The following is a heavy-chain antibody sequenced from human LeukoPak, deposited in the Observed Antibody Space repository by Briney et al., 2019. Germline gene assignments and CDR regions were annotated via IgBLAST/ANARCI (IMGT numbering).Heavy chain of an antibody. J-gene: IGHJ4*02. Sequence: GESLQISCTGSGYSFTSYWISWVRQMPGKGLEWMGRIDPSDSYTNYSPSFQGHVTISADKSISTAYLQWSSLKASDTAMYYCARHVYYYDSSGYYSLSGDLVVNFDYWGQ. D-gene: IGHD3-22*01. CDR2: IDPSDSYT. CDR3: ARHVYYYDSSGYYSLSGDLVVNFDY. V-gene: IGHV5-10-1*01. CDR1: GYSFTSYW.